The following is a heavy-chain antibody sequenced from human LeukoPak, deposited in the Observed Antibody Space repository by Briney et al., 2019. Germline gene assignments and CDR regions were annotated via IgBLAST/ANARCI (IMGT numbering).Heavy chain of an antibody. J-gene: IGHJ4*02. CDR3: AKDPYGTRYFDY. CDR2: LSGSGYNT. CDR1: XXXFSSHA. Sequence: PGGSLRLSCXXSXXXFSSHALSWVRQAPGKRLEWVSSLSGSGYNTYYADSVKGRFTISRDNSKNTVYLQMNSLRAEDTAVYYCAKDPYGTRYFDYWGQGTLVTVSS. D-gene: IGHD2-2*01. V-gene: IGHV3-23*01.